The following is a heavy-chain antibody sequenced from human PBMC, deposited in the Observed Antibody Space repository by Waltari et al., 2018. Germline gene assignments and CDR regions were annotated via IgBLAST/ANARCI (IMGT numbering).Heavy chain of an antibody. CDR1: GFTFSSYS. CDR3: AQGAISAGTEYFQH. V-gene: IGHV3-21*01. CDR2: ISSSSSYI. D-gene: IGHD6-19*01. Sequence: EVQLVESGGGLVKPGGSLRLSCAASGFTFSSYSMNWVRQAPGKGLEWVSSISSSSSYIYYADSVKGRFTISRDNAKNSLYLQMNSLRAEDTAVYYCAQGAISAGTEYFQHWGQGTLVTVSS. J-gene: IGHJ1*01.